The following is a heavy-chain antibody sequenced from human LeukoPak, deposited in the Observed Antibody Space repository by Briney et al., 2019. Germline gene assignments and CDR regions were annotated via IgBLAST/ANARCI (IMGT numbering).Heavy chain of an antibody. D-gene: IGHD5-18*01. Sequence: SQTLSLTCTVSGGSISSGDYYWSWIRQPPGKGLEWIGYIYYSGSTYYNPSLKSRVTISVDTSKNQFSLKLSSVTAADTAVYYCVRGGYSYGSSPWFDPWGQGTLVTVSS. CDR3: VRGGYSYGSSPWFDP. CDR1: GGSISSGDYY. V-gene: IGHV4-30-4*08. J-gene: IGHJ5*02. CDR2: IYYSGST.